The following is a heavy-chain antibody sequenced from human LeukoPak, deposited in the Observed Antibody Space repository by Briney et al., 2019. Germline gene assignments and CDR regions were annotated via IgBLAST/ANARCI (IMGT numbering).Heavy chain of an antibody. CDR2: IYYSGST. Sequence: PSETLSLTCTVSGGSISSYYWSWIRQPPGKGLEWIGYIYYSGSTNYNPSLKSRVTISVDTSKNQFSLKLSSVTAADTAVYYCARLNRAAFDIWGQGTMVTVSS. J-gene: IGHJ3*02. CDR3: ARLNRAAFDI. CDR1: GGSISSYY. V-gene: IGHV4-59*08. D-gene: IGHD2/OR15-2a*01.